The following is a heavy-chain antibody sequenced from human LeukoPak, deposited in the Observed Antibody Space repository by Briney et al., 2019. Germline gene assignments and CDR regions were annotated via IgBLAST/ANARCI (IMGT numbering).Heavy chain of an antibody. J-gene: IGHJ4*02. V-gene: IGHV3-64*04. CDR2: ISDSGRST. D-gene: IGHD4-17*01. Sequence: GGSLRLSCSASGFPFSSYAMHWVRQAPGKGLEYVSAISDSGRSTYYADSVKGRFTISRDNAKNSLYLQMNSLRAEDTAVYYCAREDYAADYWGQGTLVTVSS. CDR3: AREDYAADY. CDR1: GFPFSSYA.